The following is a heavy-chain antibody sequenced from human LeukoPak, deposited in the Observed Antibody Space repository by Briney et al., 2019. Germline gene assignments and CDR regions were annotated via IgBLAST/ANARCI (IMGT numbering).Heavy chain of an antibody. CDR2: MTPNSGNT. D-gene: IGHD5-12*01. CDR3: ARGRIYSGYDALGY. J-gene: IGHJ4*02. V-gene: IGHV1-8*02. Sequence: GASVKVSCKASGYTFTGYYMHWVRQAPGQGLEWMGWMTPNSGNTGYAQKFQGRVTMTRNTSISTAYMELSSLKSEDTAVYYCARGRIYSGYDALGYWGQGTRVTVSS. CDR1: GYTFTGYY.